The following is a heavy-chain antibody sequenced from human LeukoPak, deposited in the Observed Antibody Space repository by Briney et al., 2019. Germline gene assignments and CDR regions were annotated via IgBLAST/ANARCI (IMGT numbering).Heavy chain of an antibody. J-gene: IGHJ1*01. D-gene: IGHD3-22*01. Sequence: GVSVKVSCKASGGTFSSYAISWVRQAPGQGLEWMGGIIPIFGTANYAQKFQGRVTITADKSTSTAYMELSSLRSEDTAVYYCAKVPGSGYYYAEYFQHWGQGTLVTVSS. CDR3: AKVPGSGYYYAEYFQH. V-gene: IGHV1-69*06. CDR1: GGTFSSYA. CDR2: IIPIFGTA.